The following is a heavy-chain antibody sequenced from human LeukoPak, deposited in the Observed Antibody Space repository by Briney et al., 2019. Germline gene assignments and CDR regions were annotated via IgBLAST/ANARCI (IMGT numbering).Heavy chain of an antibody. D-gene: IGHD1-1*01. CDR1: GGSISSYY. CDR2: IYTSGST. V-gene: IGHV4-4*09. Sequence: SETLSLTCTVSGGSISSYYWSWIRQPPGKGLEWIGYIYTSGSTNYNPSLKSRVTISVDTSKNQFSLKLSSVTAADTALYYCASGYPDYVDYWGQGTLVTVSS. CDR3: ASGYPDYVDY. J-gene: IGHJ4*02.